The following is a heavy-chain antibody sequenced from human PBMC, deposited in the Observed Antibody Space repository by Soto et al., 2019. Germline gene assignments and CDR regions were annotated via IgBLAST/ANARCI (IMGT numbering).Heavy chain of an antibody. CDR1: GFTFASYV. J-gene: IGHJ4*02. D-gene: IGHD3-16*02. CDR2: ISATGGST. CDR3: ANAEHPRRSIGFDY. V-gene: IGHV3-23*01. Sequence: GGSLRLSCAGSGFTFASYVMTWVRQAPGKGLEWVSSISATGGSTYYAGSVKGRFTISRDNSKNTLFLQMNSLRAEDTAIYYCANAEHPRRSIGFDYWGQGPLVTVPS.